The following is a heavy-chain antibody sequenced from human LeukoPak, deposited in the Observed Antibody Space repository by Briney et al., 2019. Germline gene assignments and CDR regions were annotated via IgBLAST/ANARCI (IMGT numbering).Heavy chain of an antibody. CDR2: IIPILGIA. J-gene: IGHJ4*02. D-gene: IGHD5-24*01. CDR3: ARDRGDGYNYSPFDY. Sequence: SVKVSCKASGGTFSSYTISWVRQAPGQGLEWMGRIIPILGIANYAQKFQGRVTITADKSTSTAYMELSSLRSEDTAVYYCARDRGDGYNYSPFDYWGQGTLLTVSS. CDR1: GGTFSSYT. V-gene: IGHV1-69*04.